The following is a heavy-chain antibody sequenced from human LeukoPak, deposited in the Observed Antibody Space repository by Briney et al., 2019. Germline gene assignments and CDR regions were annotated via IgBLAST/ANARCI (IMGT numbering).Heavy chain of an antibody. CDR2: IRYDGSNK. V-gene: IGHV3-30*02. CDR1: GFTFSSYG. J-gene: IGHJ5*02. Sequence: GGSLRLSCAASGFTFSSYGMHWVRQAPGKGLEWVAFIRYDGSNKYYADSVKGRFTISRDNSKNTLSLQMNSLRAEDTAVYYCARGGYAEGGFDPWGQGTLVTVSS. CDR3: ARGGYAEGGFDP. D-gene: IGHD5-12*01.